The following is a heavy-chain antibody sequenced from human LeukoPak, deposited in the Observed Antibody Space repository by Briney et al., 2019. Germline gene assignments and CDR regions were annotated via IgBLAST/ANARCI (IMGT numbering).Heavy chain of an antibody. Sequence: GGSLRLSCGASGFTVSTNYMSWVRQAPGKGLEWVSIIYSGGSTYYADSVKGRFTIPRDNSKNTLYLQMNSLRAEDTAVYYCSRAYSTGWLGIKDYWGQGALVTVSS. D-gene: IGHD6-19*01. CDR2: IYSGGST. CDR3: SRAYSTGWLGIKDY. V-gene: IGHV3-66*01. CDR1: GFTVSTNY. J-gene: IGHJ4*02.